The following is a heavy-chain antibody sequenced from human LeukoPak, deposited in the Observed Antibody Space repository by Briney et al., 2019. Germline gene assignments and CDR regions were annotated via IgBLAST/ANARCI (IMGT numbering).Heavy chain of an antibody. Sequence: SETLSLTCTVSGGSISSSSYYWGWIRQPPGKGLEWIGSIYCSGSTYYNPSLKSRVTISVDTSKNQFSLKLSSVTAADTAVYYCASGSGYSSSWSDYWGQGTLVTVSS. D-gene: IGHD6-13*01. V-gene: IGHV4-39*01. CDR1: GGSISSSSYY. J-gene: IGHJ4*02. CDR2: IYCSGST. CDR3: ASGSGYSSSWSDY.